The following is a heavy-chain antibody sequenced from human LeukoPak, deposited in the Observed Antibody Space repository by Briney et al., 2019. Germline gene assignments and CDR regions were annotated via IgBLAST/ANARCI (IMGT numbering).Heavy chain of an antibody. J-gene: IGHJ3*02. V-gene: IGHV3-23*01. Sequence: GGSLRLSCAASGFTFSSYAMSWVRQAPGKGLEWVSAISGGGGSTYYADSVKGRFTISRDNSKNTLYLQMNSLRAEDTAVYYCAKGSGSGSYYILHDAFDIWGQGTMVTVSS. CDR1: GFTFSSYA. CDR3: AKGSGSGSYYILHDAFDI. CDR2: ISGGGGST. D-gene: IGHD3-10*01.